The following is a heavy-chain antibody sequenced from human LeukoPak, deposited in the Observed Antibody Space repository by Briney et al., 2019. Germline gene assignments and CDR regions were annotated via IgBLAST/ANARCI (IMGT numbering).Heavy chain of an antibody. Sequence: SETLSLTCAVYGGSIHIASFSAYYWTWVRQSPGRGLQWIGEIDQSGNTHYNPSLKSRVTISVDRSKNQFSLKLSSVTAADTAVYYCARGNYYDSSGYYTLFDYWGQGTLVTVSS. J-gene: IGHJ4*02. CDR2: IDQSGNT. D-gene: IGHD3-22*01. CDR1: GGSIHIASFSAYY. V-gene: IGHV4-34*01. CDR3: ARGNYYDSSGYYTLFDY.